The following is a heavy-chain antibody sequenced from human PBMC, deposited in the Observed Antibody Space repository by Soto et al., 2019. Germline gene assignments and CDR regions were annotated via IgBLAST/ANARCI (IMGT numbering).Heavy chain of an antibody. Sequence: ASVKVSCKASGGTFSSYAISWVRQAPGQGLEWMGGIIPIFGNTKYSQKFQGRVTITRDTSASTAYMELSSLRSEDTAVYYCARDGGPTGYYYYYMDVWGKGTTVTVSS. J-gene: IGHJ6*03. CDR3: ARDGGPTGYYYYYMDV. V-gene: IGHV1-69*05. D-gene: IGHD2-8*02. CDR1: GGTFSSYA. CDR2: IIPIFGNT.